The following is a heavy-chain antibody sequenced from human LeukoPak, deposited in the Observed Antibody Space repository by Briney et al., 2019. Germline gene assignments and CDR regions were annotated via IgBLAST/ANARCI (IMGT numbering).Heavy chain of an antibody. CDR3: ARDPGEFRFDP. D-gene: IGHD3-16*01. J-gene: IGHJ5*02. V-gene: IGHV3-53*01. CDR1: GFTFSSYA. Sequence: PGGSLRLPCEASGFTFSSYAMYWVRQAPGKGLEWVSVIYSGGSTYYADSVKGRFTISRDNSKNTLYLQMNSLRAEDTAVYYCARDPGEFRFDPWGQGTLVTVSS. CDR2: IYSGGST.